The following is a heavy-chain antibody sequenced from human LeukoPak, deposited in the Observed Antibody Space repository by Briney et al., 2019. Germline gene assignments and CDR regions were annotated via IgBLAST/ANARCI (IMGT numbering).Heavy chain of an antibody. CDR3: AREAAWSIAAAGTGYYYYYMDV. J-gene: IGHJ6*03. CDR1: GFTFSSYA. CDR2: ISGSGGST. Sequence: GGSLRLSCAASGFTFSSYAMSWVRQAPGKGLEWVSAISGSGGSTYYADSVKGRFTISRDNAKNSLYLQMNSLRAEDTAVYYCAREAAWSIAAAGTGYYYYYMDVWGKGTTVTISS. V-gene: IGHV3-23*01. D-gene: IGHD6-13*01.